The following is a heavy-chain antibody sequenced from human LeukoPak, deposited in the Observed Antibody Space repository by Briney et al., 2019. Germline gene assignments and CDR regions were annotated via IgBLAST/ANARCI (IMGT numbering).Heavy chain of an antibody. J-gene: IGHJ6*04. D-gene: IGHD3-10*01. CDR1: GGSFSGYY. CDR3: AREPITMVRGVMTNGMDV. Sequence: SETLSLTCAVYGGSFSGYYWSWVRQPPGKGREWIGEINHRGSNNYNPSLKSRVTISVVTSKNQFSLKLSSVTAADTAVYYCAREPITMVRGVMTNGMDVWGKGTTVTVSS. CDR2: INHRGSN. V-gene: IGHV4-34*01.